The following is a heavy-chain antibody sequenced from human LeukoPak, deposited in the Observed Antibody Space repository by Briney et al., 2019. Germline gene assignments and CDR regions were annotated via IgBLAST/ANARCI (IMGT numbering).Heavy chain of an antibody. CDR3: ARESETSGWYDY. CDR2: ISGDGGST. V-gene: IGHV3-43*02. Sequence: GGSLRLSCAAPGFIFDNYAIHWARQAPGKGLEWVSLISGDGGSTFYADSVRGRFTISRDNTRRSLSLQMSSLRSEDTALYYCARESETSGWYDYWGQGTLVTVSS. J-gene: IGHJ4*02. CDR1: GFIFDNYA. D-gene: IGHD6-19*01.